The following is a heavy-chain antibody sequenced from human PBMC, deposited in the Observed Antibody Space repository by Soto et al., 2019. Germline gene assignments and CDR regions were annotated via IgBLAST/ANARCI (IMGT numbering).Heavy chain of an antibody. Sequence: PGGSLRLSRAASGFTFSSYGMHWVRQAPGKGLEWVAVIWYDGSNKYYADSVKGRFTISRDNSKNTLYLQMNSLRAEDTAVYYCATDSIENFDYWGQGTLVTVSS. D-gene: IGHD4-4*01. CDR3: ATDSIENFDY. J-gene: IGHJ4*02. V-gene: IGHV3-33*01. CDR1: GFTFSSYG. CDR2: IWYDGSNK.